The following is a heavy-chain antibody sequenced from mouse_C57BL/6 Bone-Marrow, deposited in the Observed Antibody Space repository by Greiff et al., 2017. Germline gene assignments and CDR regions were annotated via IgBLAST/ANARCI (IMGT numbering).Heavy chain of an antibody. CDR2: IYPGSGST. CDR1: GYTFPSYW. CDR3: ARPYYSNYWYFDV. J-gene: IGHJ1*03. Sequence: VQLQQPGAALVKPGASAQMSCKASGYTFPSYWITWVKQRPGQGLAWIGDIYPGSGSTNYNEKFKSKATLTVDPSSSTAYMQLSSLTSEDSAVYYCARPYYSNYWYFDVWGTGTTVTVSS. V-gene: IGHV1-55*01. D-gene: IGHD2-5*01.